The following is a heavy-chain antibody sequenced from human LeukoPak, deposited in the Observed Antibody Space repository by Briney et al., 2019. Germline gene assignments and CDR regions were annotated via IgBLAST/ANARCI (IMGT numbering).Heavy chain of an antibody. CDR1: VLTFSSYA. Sequence: GGSLRLSCAASVLTFSSYAMSWVRQAPGKGLEWVSAITGSGGRTYYADSVKGRFTISRDNSKNTLYLQMNSLRAEDTAVYYCAKDRLSGWPNDAFDIWGQGTMVTVSS. CDR3: AKDRLSGWPNDAFDI. V-gene: IGHV3-23*01. J-gene: IGHJ3*02. D-gene: IGHD6-19*01. CDR2: ITGSGGRT.